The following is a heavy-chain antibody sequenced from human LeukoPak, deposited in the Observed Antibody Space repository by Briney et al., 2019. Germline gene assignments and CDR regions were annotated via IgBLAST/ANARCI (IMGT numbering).Heavy chain of an antibody. Sequence: GASVKVSCKASGYTFTGYYMHWVRQAPGQGLEWMGWINPNSGGTNYAQEFQGRVTMTRDTPISTAYMELSRLRSDDTAVYYCARDLWVNIAALFYYWGQGTLVTVSS. V-gene: IGHV1-2*02. D-gene: IGHD6-6*01. CDR2: INPNSGGT. CDR3: ARDLWVNIAALFYY. CDR1: GYTFTGYY. J-gene: IGHJ4*02.